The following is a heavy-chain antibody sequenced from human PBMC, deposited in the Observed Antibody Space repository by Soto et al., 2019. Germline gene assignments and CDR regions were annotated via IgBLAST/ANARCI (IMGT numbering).Heavy chain of an antibody. CDR1: GYTYTSNG. J-gene: IGHJ4*02. V-gene: IGHV1-18*01. CDR3: ARDPPSDYDSSGPPLDY. CDR2: ISAYNGNT. D-gene: IGHD3-22*01. Sequence: GASVKVSCKASGYTYTSNGISWVRQAPGQGLEWMGWISAYNGNTNYAQKLQGRVTMTTDTSTSTAYMELRSLRSDDTAVYYCARDPPSDYDSSGPPLDYWGQGTLVTVSS.